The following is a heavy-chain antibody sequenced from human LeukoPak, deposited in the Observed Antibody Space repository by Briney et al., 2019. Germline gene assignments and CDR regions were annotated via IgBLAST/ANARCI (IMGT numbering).Heavy chain of an antibody. J-gene: IGHJ1*01. D-gene: IGHD3-22*01. Sequence: SVKVSCKVSGYTLTELSMHWVRQAPGKGLEGMGGFDPEDGETIYAQKFQGRVTMTEDTSTDTAYMELSSLRPEDTAVYYCATRTLSYYDSSARAEYFQHWGQGTLVTVSS. CDR1: GYTLTELS. CDR2: FDPEDGET. CDR3: ATRTLSYYDSSARAEYFQH. V-gene: IGHV1-24*01.